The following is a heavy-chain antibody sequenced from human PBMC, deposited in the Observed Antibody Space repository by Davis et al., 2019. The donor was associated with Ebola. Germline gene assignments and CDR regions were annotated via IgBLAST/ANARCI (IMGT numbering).Heavy chain of an antibody. Sequence: PSETLSLTCTVSGGSISSGGYSWSWIRQPPGKGLEWIGYIHYSGSTNYNPSLKSRVTISVDTSKNQFSLKLSSVTAADTAVYYCAQLWSLSWFDPWAREPWSPSPQ. CDR3: AQLWSLSWFDP. J-gene: IGHJ5*02. D-gene: IGHD2-21*01. CDR1: GGSISSGGYS. CDR2: IHYSGST. V-gene: IGHV4-61*08.